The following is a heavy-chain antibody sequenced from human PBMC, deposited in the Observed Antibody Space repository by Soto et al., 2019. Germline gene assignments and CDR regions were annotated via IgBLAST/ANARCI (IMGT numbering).Heavy chain of an antibody. CDR3: VRGGNPYHYATSGPGTFDK. D-gene: IGHD3-22*01. CDR2: TSFSGYT. CDR1: GDSVSGGDSY. V-gene: IGHV4-30-4*01. Sequence: QVQLQESGPGLVKPSQTLSLTCTVSGDSVSGGDSYWSWIRQPPGKALEWIGYTSFSGYTSYTPSLNSRVTLSVDMSKSQFSLRLTSVTAADTAIYYCVRGGNPYHYATSGPGTFDKWGQGTLVSVAS. J-gene: IGHJ4*02.